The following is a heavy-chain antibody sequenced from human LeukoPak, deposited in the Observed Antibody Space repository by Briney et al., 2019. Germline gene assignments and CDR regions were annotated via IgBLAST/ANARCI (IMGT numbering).Heavy chain of an antibody. CDR1: GFTFSSYE. CDR2: ISSSGSTV. Sequence: GGSLRLSCAASGFTFSSYEMNWVRQAPGKGLEWVSYISSSGSTVYYADSVKGRFTISRDNAKNSLYLQMNSLRAEDTAVYYSARDQVNQDGDYDRPLWGQGTLVTVSS. D-gene: IGHD4-17*01. J-gene: IGHJ4*02. V-gene: IGHV3-48*03. CDR3: ARDQVNQDGDYDRPL.